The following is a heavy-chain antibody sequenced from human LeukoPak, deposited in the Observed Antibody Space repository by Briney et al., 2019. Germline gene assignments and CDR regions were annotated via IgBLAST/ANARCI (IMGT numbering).Heavy chain of an antibody. J-gene: IGHJ4*02. V-gene: IGHV3-74*01. CDR1: GFTFSSYW. CDR2: INSDGSST. Sequence: GGSLRLSCAASGFTFSSYWMHWVRQAPGKGLVWVSRINSDGSSTSYADSVKGRFTISRDNAKNTLYLQMNSLRAEDTAVYYCARDREDIVVVVAATPLVRGQGTLVTVSS. D-gene: IGHD2-15*01. CDR3: ARDREDIVVVVAATPLV.